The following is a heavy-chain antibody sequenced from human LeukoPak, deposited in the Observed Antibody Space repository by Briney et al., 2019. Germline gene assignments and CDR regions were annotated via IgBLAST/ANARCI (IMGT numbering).Heavy chain of an antibody. CDR3: ARAGYYYDSSGYSY. J-gene: IGHJ4*02. CDR1: GYTFTGYY. V-gene: IGHV1-2*02. CDR2: INPDSGAT. D-gene: IGHD3-22*01. Sequence: VASVKVSCKASGYTFTGYYMHWVRQAPGQGLEWMGWINPDSGATNYAQKLQGRVTMTTDTSTSTAYMELRSLRSDDTAVYYCARAGYYYDSSGYSYWGQGTLVTVSS.